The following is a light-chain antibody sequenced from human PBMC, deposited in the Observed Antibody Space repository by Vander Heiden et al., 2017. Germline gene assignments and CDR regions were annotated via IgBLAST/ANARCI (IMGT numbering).Light chain of an antibody. J-gene: IGKJ4*01. CDR3: QQLQSYPLT. CDR1: QDISSY. CDR2: SAS. Sequence: DIQLTQSPCFLSASVGDRVTITCRASQDISSYLGWYHQKSGKAPNLLIYSASTLQSGVPSRFSGSGSGIEFTLTISSLQPEDVGTYYCQQLQSYPLTFAGGTKVEIK. V-gene: IGKV1-9*01.